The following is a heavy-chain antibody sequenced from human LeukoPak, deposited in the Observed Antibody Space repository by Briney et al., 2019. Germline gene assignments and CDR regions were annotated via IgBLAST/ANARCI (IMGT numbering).Heavy chain of an antibody. V-gene: IGHV1-2*02. D-gene: IGHD6-19*01. CDR2: INPHSGGT. CDR3: ARGMDSSGWYGSFDY. J-gene: IGHJ4*02. Sequence: ASVKVSCKASGYTFTGYYIHWVRQAPGQGLEWMGWINPHSGGTNYGQKFKGRVTMTRDTYISTAYMEVSRLTSDDTAVYYCARGMDSSGWYGSFDYWGQGTLVTVSS. CDR1: GYTFTGYY.